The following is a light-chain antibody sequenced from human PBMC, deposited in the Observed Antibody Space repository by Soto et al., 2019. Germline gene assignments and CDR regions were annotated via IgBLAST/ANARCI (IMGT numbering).Light chain of an antibody. CDR1: GSVNRY. V-gene: IGKV3-11*01. CDR3: QQRRYSPWT. CDR2: DAS. J-gene: IGKJ1*01. Sequence: ASGSVNRYLAWYKQKPGQAPRLLIYDASNRATCIPARFSGSGSGTVSTLLMSRIAPEAFAVYYCQQRRYSPWTFGEGTKVDIK.